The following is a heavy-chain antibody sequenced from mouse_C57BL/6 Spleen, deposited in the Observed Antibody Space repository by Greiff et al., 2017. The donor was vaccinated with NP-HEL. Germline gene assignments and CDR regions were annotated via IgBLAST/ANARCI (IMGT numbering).Heavy chain of an antibody. J-gene: IGHJ4*01. CDR2: INPNYGTT. Sequence: EVQLQQSGPELVKPGASVKISCKASGYSFTDYNMNWVKQSNGKSLEWIGVINPNYGTTSYNQKFKGKATLTVDQSSSTAYMQLNSLTSEDSAVYYCATAIVTEGHYYAMDYWGQGTSVTVSS. CDR3: ATAIVTEGHYYAMDY. CDR1: GYSFTDYN. D-gene: IGHD2-5*01. V-gene: IGHV1-39*01.